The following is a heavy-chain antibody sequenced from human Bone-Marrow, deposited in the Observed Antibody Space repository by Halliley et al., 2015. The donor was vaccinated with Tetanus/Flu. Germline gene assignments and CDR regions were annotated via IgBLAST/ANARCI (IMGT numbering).Heavy chain of an antibody. CDR3: DTGFRQYFCS. Sequence: SLRLSCAASGFTFNNVYMRWVRQAPGKGLEWVGHVKRKTHGGKTDYPAHVQGRFTVSRDDSKNMVYLQMHSLKTEDTAVYYWDTGFRQYFCSWGQGTLVTVSS. CDR2: VKRKTHGGKT. J-gene: IGHJ4*02. CDR1: GFTFNNVY. D-gene: IGHD3-10*01. V-gene: IGHV3-15*01.